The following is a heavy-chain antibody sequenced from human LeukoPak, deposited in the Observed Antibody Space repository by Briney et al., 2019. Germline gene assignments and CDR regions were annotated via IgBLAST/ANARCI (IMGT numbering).Heavy chain of an antibody. D-gene: IGHD3-22*01. CDR3: AHSILEARGFILSGYYWNRFDP. Sequence: SGPTLVNPTQTLTLTCTFSGFSLSTSGVGVGWIRQPPGKALEWLALIYWNDDKRYSPSLKSRLTITKDTSKNQVVLTMTNMDPVDTATYYCAHSILEARGFILSGYYWNRFDPWGQGTLVTVSS. V-gene: IGHV2-5*01. J-gene: IGHJ5*02. CDR2: IYWNDDK. CDR1: GFSLSTSGVG.